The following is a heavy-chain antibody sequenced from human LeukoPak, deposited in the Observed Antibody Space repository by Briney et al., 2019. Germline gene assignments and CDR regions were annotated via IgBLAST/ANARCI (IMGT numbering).Heavy chain of an antibody. CDR1: GFTFSSYS. Sequence: PGGSLRLSCAASGFTFSSYSMNWVRQAPGKGLEWVSYISSSSSTIYYADSVKGRFTISRDNAKNSLYLQMNSLRAEDTAVYYCARNRGWLQFDSWGRGTLVTVSS. J-gene: IGHJ4*02. CDR3: ARNRGWLQFDS. CDR2: ISSSSSTI. D-gene: IGHD5-24*01. V-gene: IGHV3-48*01.